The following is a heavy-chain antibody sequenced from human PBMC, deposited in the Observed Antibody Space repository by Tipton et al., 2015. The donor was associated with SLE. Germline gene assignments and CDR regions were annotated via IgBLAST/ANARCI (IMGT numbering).Heavy chain of an antibody. D-gene: IGHD6-6*01. CDR1: GDSIRGHY. Sequence: TLSLPCSVSGDSIRGHYWSWIRQSPGKGLEWLAYIYYDGSAKYNPSLKSRVSMSVDTSKNQFSLKLTSVTAADTAVYYSARRLYSSSSDAFDIWGQGTVVTVSS. V-gene: IGHV4-59*11. CDR3: ARRLYSSSSDAFDI. CDR2: IYYDGSA. J-gene: IGHJ3*02.